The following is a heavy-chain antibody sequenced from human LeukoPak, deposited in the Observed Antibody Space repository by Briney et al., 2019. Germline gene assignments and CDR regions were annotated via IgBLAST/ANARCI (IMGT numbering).Heavy chain of an antibody. CDR3: ASSDCSGGSCYPFDY. J-gene: IGHJ4*02. CDR1: GGTFSSYT. Sequence: SVKVSCKASGGTFSSYTISWVRQAPGQGLEWMGRIIPILGIANYARKFQGRVTITADKSTSTAYMELSSLRSEDTAVYYCASSDCSGGSCYPFDYWGQGTLVTVSS. D-gene: IGHD2-15*01. CDR2: IIPILGIA. V-gene: IGHV1-69*02.